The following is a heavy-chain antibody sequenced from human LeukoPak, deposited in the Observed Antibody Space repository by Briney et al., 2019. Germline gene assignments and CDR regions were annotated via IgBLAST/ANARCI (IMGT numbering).Heavy chain of an antibody. CDR1: GGSISSYY. Sequence: PSETLSLTCTVSGGSISSYYWSWIRQPPGKGLEWIGYIYYSGATNYNPSLKSRVTISVDTSKNQFSLKLSSVTTADTAVYYCARGVYIAAAQYGFWGQGTLVTVSS. J-gene: IGHJ4*02. CDR2: IYYSGAT. V-gene: IGHV4-59*01. D-gene: IGHD6-13*01. CDR3: ARGVYIAAAQYGF.